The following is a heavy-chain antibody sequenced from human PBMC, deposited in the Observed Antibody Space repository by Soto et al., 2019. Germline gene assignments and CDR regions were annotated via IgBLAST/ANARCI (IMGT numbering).Heavy chain of an antibody. J-gene: IGHJ6*03. CDR1: GYTFTSYD. D-gene: IGHD5-18*01. Sequence: ASVKVSCKASGYTFTSYDINWVRQATGQGLEWMGWMNPNSGNTGYAQKFQGRVTMTRNTSISTAYMELSSLRSEDTAVYYCARRYSYGSEDYYYYMDVWGKGTTVTVSS. V-gene: IGHV1-8*01. CDR3: ARRYSYGSEDYYYYMDV. CDR2: MNPNSGNT.